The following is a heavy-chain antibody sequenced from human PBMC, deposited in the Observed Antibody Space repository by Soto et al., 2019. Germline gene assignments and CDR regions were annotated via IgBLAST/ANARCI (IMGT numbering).Heavy chain of an antibody. D-gene: IGHD2-2*01. CDR1: GGSISSSSSY. J-gene: IGHJ6*02. CDR3: AREVVVPAAMAHYYYYYGMDV. Sequence: PSETLSLTCSVSGGSISSSSSYWGWIRQPPGKGLEWIGNIYYSGSAYYNPSLKSRVTLSVDTSKKHFSLKLSSLTAADTAVYYCAREVVVPAAMAHYYYYYGMDVWGQGTTVTVSS. CDR2: IYYSGSA. V-gene: IGHV4-39*02.